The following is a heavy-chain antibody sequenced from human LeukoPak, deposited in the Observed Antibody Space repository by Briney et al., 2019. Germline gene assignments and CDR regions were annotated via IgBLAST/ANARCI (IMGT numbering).Heavy chain of an antibody. D-gene: IGHD4-23*01. CDR3: ARDPTTLVTLPYYFDF. J-gene: IGHJ4*02. CDR2: INHRGHT. Sequence: SETLSLTCAVYGGSFIGYHWNWIRQTPEKGLEWIGEINHRGHTNYNPSLESRVTISVDTSKNQFSLKLRSVTAADTAVYYCARDPTTLVTLPYYFDFWGPGTLVTASS. V-gene: IGHV4-34*01. CDR1: GGSFIGYH.